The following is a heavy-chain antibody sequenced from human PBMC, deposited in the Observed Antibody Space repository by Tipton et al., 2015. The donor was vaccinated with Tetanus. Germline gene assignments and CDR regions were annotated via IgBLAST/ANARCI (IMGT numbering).Heavy chain of an antibody. J-gene: IGHJ2*01. D-gene: IGHD3-3*01. V-gene: IGHV4-34*01. CDR3: ARESIRLIGEVIFRYFDL. CDR1: GGSSSSFY. CDR2: INQRGT. Sequence: TLSLTCAVSGGSSSSFYWSWIRQSPGGGLEWVGEINQRGTTYNPSLKRRATISVDSSATQLSLNVTSVTAADTAVYYCARESIRLIGEVIFRYFDLWGRGTLVTVSS.